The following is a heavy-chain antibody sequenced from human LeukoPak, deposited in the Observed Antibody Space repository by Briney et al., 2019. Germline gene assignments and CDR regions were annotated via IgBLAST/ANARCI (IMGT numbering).Heavy chain of an antibody. Sequence: GGSLRLSCAVSQFTFSDHYMSWIRQAPGKGLEWVAVISYDASNKYYADSVKGRFTISRDNSKNMLYLQMNSLRAEDTAVYYCARDLNTAMADYYYYGMDVWGQGTTVTVSS. J-gene: IGHJ6*02. D-gene: IGHD5-18*01. CDR2: ISYDASNK. CDR3: ARDLNTAMADYYYYGMDV. V-gene: IGHV3-30*19. CDR1: QFTFSDHY.